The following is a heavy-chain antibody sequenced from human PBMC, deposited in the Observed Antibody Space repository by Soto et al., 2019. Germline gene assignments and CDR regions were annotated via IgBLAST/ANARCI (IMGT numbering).Heavy chain of an antibody. CDR1: GFTFSSYG. D-gene: IGHD6-13*01. J-gene: IGHJ4*02. CDR3: AKDFARGSRWYGGGDY. V-gene: IGHV3-30*18. CDR2: ISYDGSNK. Sequence: QVQLVESGGGVVQPGRSLRLSCAASGFTFSSYGMHWVRQAPGKGLEWVAVISYDGSNKYYADSVKGRFTISRDNSKNSLYLQMNSLRAEDTAVYYCAKDFARGSRWYGGGDYWGQGTLVTVSS.